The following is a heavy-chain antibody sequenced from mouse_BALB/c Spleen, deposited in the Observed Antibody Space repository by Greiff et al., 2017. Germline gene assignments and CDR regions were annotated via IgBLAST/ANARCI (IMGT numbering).Heavy chain of an antibody. CDR2: ISSGGSYT. CDR3: TRGDGYFDV. D-gene: IGHD3-3*01. CDR1: GFTFSSYT. Sequence: EVQRVESGGGLVKPGGSLKLSCAASGFTFSSYTMSWVRQTPEKRLEWVATISSGGSYTYYPDSVKGRFTISRDNAKNTLYLQMSSLKSEDTAMYYCTRGDGYFDVWGAGTTVTVSS. J-gene: IGHJ1*01. V-gene: IGHV5-6-4*01.